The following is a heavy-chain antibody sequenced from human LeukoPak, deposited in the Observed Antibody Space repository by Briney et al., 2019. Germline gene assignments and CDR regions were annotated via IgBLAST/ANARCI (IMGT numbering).Heavy chain of an antibody. Sequence: GGSLRLSCAASEFTVSSNYMSWVREASGKGLEWVSVIYSGGYTYYADSVKGRFTISRDNSKTTLYLQMNSLRAEDTVVYYCARVTGDRVFDYWGQGTLVTVSS. CDR2: IYSGGYT. CDR3: ARVTGDRVFDY. V-gene: IGHV3-53*01. D-gene: IGHD3-10*01. CDR1: EFTVSSNY. J-gene: IGHJ4*02.